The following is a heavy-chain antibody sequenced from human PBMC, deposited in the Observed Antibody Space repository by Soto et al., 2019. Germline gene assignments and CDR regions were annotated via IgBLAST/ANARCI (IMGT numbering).Heavy chain of an antibody. CDR3: ARAPPKYSSSSGWFDP. J-gene: IGHJ5*02. D-gene: IGHD6-6*01. CDR1: GGSFSGYY. Sequence: SETLSLTCVVYGGSFSGYYWSWIRQPPGKGLEWIGEINHSGSTNYNPSLKSRVTISVDTSKNQFSLKLSSVTAADTAVYYCARAPPKYSSSSGWFDPWGQGTLVTVSS. CDR2: INHSGST. V-gene: IGHV4-34*01.